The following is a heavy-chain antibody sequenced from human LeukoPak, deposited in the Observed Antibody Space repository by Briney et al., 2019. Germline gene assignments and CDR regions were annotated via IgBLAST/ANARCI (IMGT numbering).Heavy chain of an antibody. Sequence: GGSLRLSCAASGFTFSSYAMSWVRQAPGKGLEWVSYIDSSGSDIYYADSVKGRFTISRDNSKNTLYLQMNSLRAEGTAVYYCAKGDCSSTSCYSAVTGNYYMDVWGKGTTVTVSS. D-gene: IGHD2-2*01. CDR3: AKGDCSSTSCYSAVTGNYYMDV. CDR1: GFTFSSYA. J-gene: IGHJ6*03. V-gene: IGHV3-23*05. CDR2: IDSSGSDI.